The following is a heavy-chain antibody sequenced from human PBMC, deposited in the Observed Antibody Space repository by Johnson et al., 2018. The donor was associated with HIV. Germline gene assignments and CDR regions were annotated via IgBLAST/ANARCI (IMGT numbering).Heavy chain of an antibody. CDR2: IWYDGSNH. CDR1: GFTFSIHG. CDR3: AKGGYDSEDGFDI. V-gene: IGHV3-33*03. Sequence: QVQLVESGGAVVQPESSLRRSCVDSGFTFSIHGMHWVRQAPGKVLEWVAAIWYDGSNHYYADPVKGLFTISRDNAKNSLYLQMNSLRAEDTALYYCAKGGYDSEDGFDIWGQGTMVTVSS. J-gene: IGHJ3*02. D-gene: IGHD3-22*01.